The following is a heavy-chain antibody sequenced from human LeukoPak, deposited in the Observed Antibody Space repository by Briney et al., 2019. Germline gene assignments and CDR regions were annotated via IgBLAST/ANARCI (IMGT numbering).Heavy chain of an antibody. D-gene: IGHD4-17*01. CDR2: IYYRGTT. Sequence: PSETLSLTCTVSGGSISSYYWSWIRQPPGKGLEWIGYIYYRGTTNYNPSLKSRVTMSVDPSKNQFSLKLSSVTAADTAVYYCARGDYGHYDFDYWGQGALVTVSS. V-gene: IGHV4-59*01. CDR3: ARGDYGHYDFDY. J-gene: IGHJ4*02. CDR1: GGSISSYY.